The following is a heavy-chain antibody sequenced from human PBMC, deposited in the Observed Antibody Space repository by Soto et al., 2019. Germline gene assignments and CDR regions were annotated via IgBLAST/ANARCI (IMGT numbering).Heavy chain of an antibody. Sequence: PVASLNVTCKGSGCGFIYYWVGWVRQMPGKGLEWMGIIYPGESDTRYSPSFQGQVTISADKSISTAYLQWSSLKASDTAMYYCASSNPSDYYYYYGMDVWGQGTTVTVSS. CDR3: ASSNPSDYYYYYGMDV. D-gene: IGHD7-27*01. V-gene: IGHV5-51*01. J-gene: IGHJ6*02. CDR2: IYPGESDT. CDR1: GCGFIYYW.